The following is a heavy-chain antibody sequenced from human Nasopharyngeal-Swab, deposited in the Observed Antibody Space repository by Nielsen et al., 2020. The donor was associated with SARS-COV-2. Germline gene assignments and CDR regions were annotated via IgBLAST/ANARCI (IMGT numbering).Heavy chain of an antibody. D-gene: IGHD5-18*01. Sequence: RQAPGKGLEWIGYIYYSGSTYYNPSLKSRVTISVDTSKNQFSLKLSSVTAADTAVYYCARGGGYSYGTWVWFDPWGQGTPVTVSS. CDR2: IYYSGST. V-gene: IGHV4-31*02. J-gene: IGHJ5*02. CDR3: ARGGGYSYGTWVWFDP.